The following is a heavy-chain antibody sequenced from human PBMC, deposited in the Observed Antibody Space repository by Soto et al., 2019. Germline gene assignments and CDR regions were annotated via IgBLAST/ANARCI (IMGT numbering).Heavy chain of an antibody. CDR1: GFNFRDFG. J-gene: IGHJ4*02. CDR3: VTDVTAAVAPDH. D-gene: IGHD6-19*01. Sequence: GVSHRVSDAVFGFNFRDFGRIRIIKAPGKGLEWLSNIDTTGHTTSYADSVEGRFTISRDNAKNSLYLQMNSLRGEDTAVYYCVTDVTAAVAPDHWGQGTLVTVSS. CDR2: IDTTGHTT. V-gene: IGHV3-11*01.